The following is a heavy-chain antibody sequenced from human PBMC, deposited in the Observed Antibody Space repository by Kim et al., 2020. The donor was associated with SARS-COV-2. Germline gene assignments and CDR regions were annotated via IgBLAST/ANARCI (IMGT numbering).Heavy chain of an antibody. CDR2: ISSSGSTI. CDR3: ARVSRITMVRGVITVGYYYGMDV. D-gene: IGHD3-10*01. V-gene: IGHV3-48*03. J-gene: IGHJ6*02. Sequence: GGSLRLSCAASGFTFSSYEMNWVRQAPGKGLEWVSYISSSGSTIYYADSVKGRFTISRDNAKNSLYLQMNCLRAEDTAVYYCARVSRITMVRGVITVGYYYGMDVWGQGTTVTVSS. CDR1: GFTFSSYE.